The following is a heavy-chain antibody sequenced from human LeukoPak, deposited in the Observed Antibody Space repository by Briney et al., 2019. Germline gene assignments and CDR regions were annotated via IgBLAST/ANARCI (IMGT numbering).Heavy chain of an antibody. V-gene: IGHV3-23*01. Sequence: QPGGSLRLSCAASGFTFSSYAMSWVRQAPGKGLEWVSAISGSGGSTYYADPVKGRFTISRDNSKNTLYLQLNSLRAEDTAVYYCATERDSSWTFDSWGQGTLVTVSS. CDR3: ATERDSSWTFDS. CDR2: ISGSGGST. CDR1: GFTFSSYA. D-gene: IGHD6-13*01. J-gene: IGHJ4*02.